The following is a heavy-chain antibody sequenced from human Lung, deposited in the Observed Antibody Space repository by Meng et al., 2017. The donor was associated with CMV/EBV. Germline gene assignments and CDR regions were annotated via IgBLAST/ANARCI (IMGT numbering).Heavy chain of an antibody. CDR2: INDDGSST. V-gene: IGHV3-74*01. CDR1: GFTFSKSW. J-gene: IGHJ4*02. CDR3: ATETFHDFGSGYVPFDY. Sequence: GGSLRLXXAASGFTFSKSWIHWVRQAPGKGLVWVSRINDDGSSTTYADSVKGRFTVSRDNAKDTLYLQMSSLGAEDTAVYYCATETFHDFGSGYVPFDYWGQGTLVTVSS. D-gene: IGHD3-3*01.